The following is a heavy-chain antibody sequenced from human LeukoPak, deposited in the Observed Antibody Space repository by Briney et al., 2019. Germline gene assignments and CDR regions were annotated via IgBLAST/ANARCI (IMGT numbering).Heavy chain of an antibody. CDR3: ARARCPSCTLDY. Sequence: SETLSLTCTVAGGSISSYYWNWIRQPPGKGLEWIGYIYYSGSTNYNPSLKSRVTISVDTSKNQFSLKLSSVTAADTAVYYCARARCPSCTLDYWGQGTLVTVSS. CDR2: IYYSGST. J-gene: IGHJ4*02. V-gene: IGHV4-59*01. D-gene: IGHD2-2*01. CDR1: GGSISSYY.